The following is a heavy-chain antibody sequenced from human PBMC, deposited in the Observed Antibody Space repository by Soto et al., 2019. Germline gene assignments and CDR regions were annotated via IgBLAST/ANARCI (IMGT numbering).Heavy chain of an antibody. CDR2: INGDGSFT. V-gene: IGHV3-74*01. CDR3: AKDRFWSGYYKQDLDY. D-gene: IGHD3-3*01. CDR1: AFTFKNHW. J-gene: IGHJ4*02. Sequence: GGSLRLSCAASAFTFKNHWMHWVRQVPGKGPVWVSRINGDGSFTSYADAVKGRFTISRDNSKNTLYLQMNSLRAEDTAVYYCAKDRFWSGYYKQDLDYWGQGTLVTVSS.